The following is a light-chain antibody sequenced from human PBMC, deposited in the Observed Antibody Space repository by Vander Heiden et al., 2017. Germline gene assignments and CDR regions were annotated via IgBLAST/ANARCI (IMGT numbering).Light chain of an antibody. Sequence: SAPTQPASVSGSPGQSITLSCTGTSSDVGGYNHVSWYQHHPGKAPKLMIYEVSNRPSGVSTRFSGSKSGNTASLTISGLQPEDEADYYCSSFTSSTTYVFGTGTKVTVL. V-gene: IGLV2-14*01. CDR2: EVS. CDR3: SSFTSSTTYV. CDR1: SSDVGGYNH. J-gene: IGLJ1*01.